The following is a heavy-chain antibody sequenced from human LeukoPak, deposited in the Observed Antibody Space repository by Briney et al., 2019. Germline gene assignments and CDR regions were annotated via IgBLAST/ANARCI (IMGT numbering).Heavy chain of an antibody. V-gene: IGHV3-30*04. Sequence: GSLRLSCAASGFTFSSYAMHWVRQAPGKGLEWVAVISYDGSNKYYADSVKGRFTISRDNAKNTLYLQMNSLRAEDTAVYYCASGAITMAYYWGQGTLVTVSS. CDR1: GFTFSSYA. CDR2: ISYDGSNK. CDR3: ASGAITMAYY. D-gene: IGHD3-3*01. J-gene: IGHJ4*02.